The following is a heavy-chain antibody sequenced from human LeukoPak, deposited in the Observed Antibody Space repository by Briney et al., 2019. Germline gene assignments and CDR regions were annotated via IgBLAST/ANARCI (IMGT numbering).Heavy chain of an antibody. CDR1: GGSISSYY. J-gene: IGHJ4*02. CDR3: ARFGSGWYYFDY. D-gene: IGHD6-19*01. CDR2: ISYSGST. V-gene: IGHV4-59*12. Sequence: PSETLSLTCTVSGGSISSYYWSWIRQPPGKGLEWIGYISYSGSTNYNPSLKSRVTISVDTSKNQFYLKLSSVTAADTAVYYCARFGSGWYYFDYWGQGTLVTVSS.